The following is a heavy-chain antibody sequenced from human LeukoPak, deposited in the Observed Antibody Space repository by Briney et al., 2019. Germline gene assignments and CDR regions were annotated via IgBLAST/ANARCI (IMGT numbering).Heavy chain of an antibody. CDR3: ARDSKWLRLLGY. Sequence: SVKVSCKASGGTFSSYAISWVRQAPGQGLEWMGGIIPIFGTANYAQKFQGRVTITADESTSTAYMELSSLRSDDTAVYYCARDSKWLRLLGYWGQGTLVPVSS. CDR2: IIPIFGTA. J-gene: IGHJ4*02. V-gene: IGHV1-69*13. D-gene: IGHD5-12*01. CDR1: GGTFSSYA.